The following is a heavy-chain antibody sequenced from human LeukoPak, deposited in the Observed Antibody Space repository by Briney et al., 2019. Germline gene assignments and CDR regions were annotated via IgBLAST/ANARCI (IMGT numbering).Heavy chain of an antibody. CDR1: GFTFSDYW. CDR2: INQDGSEK. CDR3: VRDDYDFWSGYQRYFEF. V-gene: IGHV3-7*01. J-gene: IGHJ4*02. Sequence: PGGSLRLSCAVSGFTFSDYWMTWVRQAPGKRLEWVANINQDGSEKYYVDSVEGRFTISRDSVKNSLYLQMTSVRADDTAMYYCVRDDYDFWSGYQRYFEFWGQGTLVTVSS. D-gene: IGHD3-3*01.